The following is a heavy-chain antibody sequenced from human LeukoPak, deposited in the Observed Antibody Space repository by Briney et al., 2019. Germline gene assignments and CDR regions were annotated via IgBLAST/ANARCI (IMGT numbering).Heavy chain of an antibody. CDR2: INPNSGGT. D-gene: IGHD6-13*01. V-gene: IGHV1-2*02. CDR3: ASFGYSSSWFYDAFDI. J-gene: IGHJ3*02. Sequence: ASVKVSCKASGYTFTGYYMHWVRQAPGQGLEWMGWINPNSGGTNYAQKFQGRVTMTRDTSNSTAYMELSRLRSDDTAVYYCASFGYSSSWFYDAFDIWGQGTMVTVSS. CDR1: GYTFTGYY.